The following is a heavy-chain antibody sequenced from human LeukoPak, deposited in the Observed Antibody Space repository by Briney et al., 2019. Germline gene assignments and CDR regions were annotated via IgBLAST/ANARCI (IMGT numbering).Heavy chain of an antibody. Sequence: SETLSLTCTVSGGSISSYYWSWIRQPPGKGLEWIGYIYYSGSTNYNPSLKSRVTISVDTSKNQFSLKLSSVTAADTAVYYCARHGRLSYYYDSSGYSPVDYWGQGTLATVSS. D-gene: IGHD3-22*01. CDR2: IYYSGST. V-gene: IGHV4-59*01. CDR3: ARHGRLSYYYDSSGYSPVDY. J-gene: IGHJ4*02. CDR1: GGSISSYY.